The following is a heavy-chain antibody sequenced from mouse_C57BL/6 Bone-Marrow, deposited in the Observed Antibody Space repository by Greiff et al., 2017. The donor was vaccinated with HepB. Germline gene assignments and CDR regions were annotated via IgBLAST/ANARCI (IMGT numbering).Heavy chain of an antibody. V-gene: IGHV1-64*01. Sequence: QVQLQQPGAELVKPGASVKLSCKASGYTFTSYWMHWVKQRPGQGLEWIGMIHPNSGSTNYNEKFKSKATLTVDKSSSTAYMQLSSLTSEDSAVYYCARFYGSSYVPAWFAYWGQGTLVTVSA. CDR3: ARFYGSSYVPAWFAY. CDR1: GYTFTSYW. D-gene: IGHD1-1*01. J-gene: IGHJ3*01. CDR2: IHPNSGST.